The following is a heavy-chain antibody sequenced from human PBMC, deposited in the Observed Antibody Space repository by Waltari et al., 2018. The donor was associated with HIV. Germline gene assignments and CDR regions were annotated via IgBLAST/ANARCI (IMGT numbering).Heavy chain of an antibody. CDR1: GGHNSSRGCD. CDR3: ARLTRGYYDFGEYDFDY. V-gene: IGHV4-39*01. J-gene: IGHJ4*02. Sequence: QLQRQESGPGQVKPSETLSRTRSVSGGHNSSRGCDWGRIRQPTGKGREWNGRITYSGSTSYNPSLKSRVTISVDTSKNQFSLKLSSVTAADTAVYYCARLTRGYYDFGEYDFDYWGQGTLVTVSS. D-gene: IGHD3-3*01. CDR2: ITYSGST.